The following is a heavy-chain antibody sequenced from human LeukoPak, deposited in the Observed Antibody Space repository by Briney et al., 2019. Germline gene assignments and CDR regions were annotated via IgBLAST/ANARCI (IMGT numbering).Heavy chain of an antibody. D-gene: IGHD3-10*01. V-gene: IGHV3-21*01. Sequence: EGSLRLSCAASGFTFSSYSMNWVRQAPGKGLEWVSSISNSSSYKYHADPVTRRFTISRDNAKHSLYLQMNSLRAEDTAVSYCARGSGGNNWFELWGEGTLVTVSS. CDR2: ISNSSSYK. J-gene: IGHJ5*02. CDR3: ARGSGGNNWFEL. CDR1: GFTFSSYS.